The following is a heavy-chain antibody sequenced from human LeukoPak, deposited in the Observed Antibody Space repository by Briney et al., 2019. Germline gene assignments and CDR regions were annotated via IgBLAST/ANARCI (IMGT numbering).Heavy chain of an antibody. CDR3: ARVSRSYYYYGMDV. CDR2: IIPILGIA. Sequence: ASVKVSCKAPGGTLSDYSISWVRQAPGQGLEWMGRIIPILGIANYAQKFQGRVTITADKSTSTAYMELSSLRSEDTAVYYCARVSRSYYYYGMDVWGQGTTVTVSS. J-gene: IGHJ6*02. CDR1: GGTLSDYS. V-gene: IGHV1-69*04.